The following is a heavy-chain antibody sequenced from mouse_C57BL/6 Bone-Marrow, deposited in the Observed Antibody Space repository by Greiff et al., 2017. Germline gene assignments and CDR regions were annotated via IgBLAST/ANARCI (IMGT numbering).Heavy chain of an antibody. V-gene: IGHV1-61*01. CDR1: GYTFTSYW. CDR3: ARCDGYPHYYAMDY. D-gene: IGHD2-3*01. J-gene: IGHJ4*01. CDR2: IYPSDSET. Sequence: QVQLQQPGAELVRPGSSVKLSCKASGYTFTSYWMDWVKQRPGQGLEWIGNIYPSDSETHYNQKFKDKATLTVDKSSSTAYMQLSSMTSEDSAVYYCARCDGYPHYYAMDYWGQGTSVTVSS.